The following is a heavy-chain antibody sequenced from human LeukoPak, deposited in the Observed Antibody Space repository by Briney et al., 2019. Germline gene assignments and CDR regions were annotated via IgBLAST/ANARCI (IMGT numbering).Heavy chain of an antibody. Sequence: ASVKVSCKASGYTFTTYAMHWVRQAPGQRLEWMGWINAGNGNTKYSQKFQGRVTITRDTSASTAYMELSSLRSEDTAVYYCASRRQYCSTTSCSATFDIWGQGTMVTVSS. CDR2: INAGNGNT. CDR1: GYTFTTYA. CDR3: ASRRQYCSTTSCSATFDI. V-gene: IGHV1-3*01. D-gene: IGHD2-2*01. J-gene: IGHJ3*02.